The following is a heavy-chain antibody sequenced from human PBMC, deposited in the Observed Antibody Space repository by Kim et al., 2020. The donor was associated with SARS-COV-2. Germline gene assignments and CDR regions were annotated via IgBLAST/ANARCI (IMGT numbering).Heavy chain of an antibody. D-gene: IGHD3-9*01. CDR3: ATTYYDILTGLFPGGDY. CDR1: GGSISSSSYY. J-gene: IGHJ4*02. Sequence: SETLSLTCTVSGGSISSSSYYWGWIRQPPGKGLEWIGSIYYSGSTYYNPSLKSRVTISVDTSKNQFSLKLSSVTAADTAVYYCATTYYDILTGLFPGGDYWGQGTLVTVSS. CDR2: IYYSGST. V-gene: IGHV4-39*01.